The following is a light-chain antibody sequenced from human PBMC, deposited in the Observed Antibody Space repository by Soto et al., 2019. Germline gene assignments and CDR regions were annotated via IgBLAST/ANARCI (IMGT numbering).Light chain of an antibody. Sequence: QSALTQPASVSGSPGQSITISCTGTSSDVGGYNYVSWYQQDPGKAPKLMNYDVNNRPSGVSNRFSGSKSGNTASLTISGLQAEDEAYYYCSSYTSSSTLAVFGGGTKLTVL. V-gene: IGLV2-14*01. CDR1: SSDVGGYNY. CDR3: SSYTSSSTLAV. CDR2: DVN. J-gene: IGLJ2*01.